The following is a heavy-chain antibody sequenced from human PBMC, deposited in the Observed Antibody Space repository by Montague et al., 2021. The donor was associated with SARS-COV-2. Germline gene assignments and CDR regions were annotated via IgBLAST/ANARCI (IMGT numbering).Heavy chain of an antibody. CDR1: IGSISSGSYY. V-gene: IGHV4-61*02. CDR3: ARDGYSSGWNGLHWFDP. CDR2: IYTSGST. Sequence: TLSLTCTVSIGSISSGSYYWSWIRQPAGKGLKWIGRIYTSGSTNYNPSLKSRATISVDTSKNQFSLKLSSVTAADTAVYYCARDGYSSGWNGLHWFDPWGQGTLVTVSS. J-gene: IGHJ5*02. D-gene: IGHD6-25*01.